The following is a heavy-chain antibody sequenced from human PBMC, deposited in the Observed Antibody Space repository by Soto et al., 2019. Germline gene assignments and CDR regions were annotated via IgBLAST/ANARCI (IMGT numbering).Heavy chain of an antibody. J-gene: IGHJ3*02. CDR2: INPNSGGT. D-gene: IGHD2-15*01. V-gene: IGHV1-2*04. CDR3: ARDSPGLGYCSGGSCYPAFDI. Sequence: ASVKVSCKASGYTFTGYYMHWARQAPGQGLEWMGWINPNSGGTNYAQKFQGWVTMTRDTSISTAYMELSRLRSDDTAVYYCARDSPGLGYCSGGSCYPAFDIWGQGTMVTVSS. CDR1: GYTFTGYY.